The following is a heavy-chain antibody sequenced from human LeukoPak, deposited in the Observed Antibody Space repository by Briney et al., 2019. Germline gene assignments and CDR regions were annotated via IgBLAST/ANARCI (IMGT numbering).Heavy chain of an antibody. CDR3: TRGTTGPLAY. CDR2: IRSKANSYAT. Sequence: GSLRLSCAASGFTFSDSAMHWVRQASGKGLEWVGRIRSKANSYATAYAASVKGRFTISRDDSKNTAYLQMNSLKTEDTAVYYCTRGTTGPLAYWGQGTLVTVSS. CDR1: GFTFSDSA. D-gene: IGHD1-7*01. V-gene: IGHV3-73*01. J-gene: IGHJ4*02.